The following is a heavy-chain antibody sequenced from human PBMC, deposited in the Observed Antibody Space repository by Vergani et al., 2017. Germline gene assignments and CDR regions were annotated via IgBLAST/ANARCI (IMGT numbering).Heavy chain of an antibody. CDR2: ISYDGTQK. CDR3: ATKSCGTPGCQIGYFRE. CDR1: GFTSSYYG. J-gene: IGHJ1*01. V-gene: IGHV3-30*03. D-gene: IGHD1-1*01. Sequence: QVHLMESGGGVVRPGRSLRLSCVVSGFTSSYYGMHWVRQAPGKGLEWVAVISYDGTQKYYADSVKGRFTISRDNSKSTLYLQMNSLRTEDTAVYYCATKSCGTPGCQIGYFREWGQGTLVTVSS.